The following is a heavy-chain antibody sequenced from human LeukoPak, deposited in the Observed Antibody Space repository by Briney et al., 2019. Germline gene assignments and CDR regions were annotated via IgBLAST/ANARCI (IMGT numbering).Heavy chain of an antibody. CDR3: ARAWRLVSGYDRSGINWFDP. CDR1: GGSISSGGYY. V-gene: IGHV4-31*03. Sequence: SQTLSLTCPVSGGSISSGGYYWSWIRQHPGKGLEWIGYIYHRGNTHYNPALKSRITISVDTSKNQFSLRLTSVTAADTAVYYCARAWRLVSGYDRSGINWFDPWGQGTLVTVSS. D-gene: IGHD5-12*01. CDR2: IYHRGNT. J-gene: IGHJ5*02.